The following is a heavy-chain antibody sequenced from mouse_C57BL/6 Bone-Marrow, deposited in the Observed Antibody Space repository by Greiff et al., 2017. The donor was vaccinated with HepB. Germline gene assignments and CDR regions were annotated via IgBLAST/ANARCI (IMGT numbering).Heavy chain of an antibody. CDR2: INSDGGST. Sequence: EVKLMESGGGLVQPGESLKLSCESNEYEFPSHDMSWVRKTPGKRLELVAAINSDGGSTYYPDTMERRFIISRDNTKKTLYLQMSSLRSEDTALYYCARPFLTSAWFAYWGQGTLVTVSA. J-gene: IGHJ3*01. CDR1: EYEFPSHD. D-gene: IGHD1-1*01. V-gene: IGHV5-2*01. CDR3: ARPFLTSAWFAY.